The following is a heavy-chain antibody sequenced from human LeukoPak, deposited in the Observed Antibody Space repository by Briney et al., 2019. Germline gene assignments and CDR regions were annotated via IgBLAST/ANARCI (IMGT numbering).Heavy chain of an antibody. CDR1: GFTFSSYS. V-gene: IGHV3-21*01. Sequence: GGSLRLSCAASGFTFSSYSMNWVRQAPGKGLEWVSSISSSSSYIYYADSVNGRFTISRDNAKNSLYLQMNSLRAEDTAVYYCARDREDIDYYYGMDVWGQGTTVTVSS. D-gene: IGHD2-15*01. CDR2: ISSSSSYI. CDR3: ARDREDIDYYYGMDV. J-gene: IGHJ6*02.